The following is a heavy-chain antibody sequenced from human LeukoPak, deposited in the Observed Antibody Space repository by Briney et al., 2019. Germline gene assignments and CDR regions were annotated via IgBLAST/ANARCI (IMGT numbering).Heavy chain of an antibody. CDR1: GGSISSGGYY. D-gene: IGHD3-10*01. Sequence: PSETLSLTCTVSGGSISSGGYYWSWIRQHPGKGLEWIGYIYYSGTTNYNPSLKSRVTISVDTSKNQFSLKLNSVTAADTAVYHCAREGGYYGHYGMDVWGQGTTVTVSS. CDR3: AREGGYYGHYGMDV. CDR2: IYYSGTT. V-gene: IGHV4-61*08. J-gene: IGHJ6*02.